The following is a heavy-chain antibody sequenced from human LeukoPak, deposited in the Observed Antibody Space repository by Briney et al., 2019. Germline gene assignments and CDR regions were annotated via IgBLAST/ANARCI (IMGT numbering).Heavy chain of an antibody. Sequence: GASVKVSCKATGGTFSSYAISWVRQAPGQGLEWMGGIIPIFGTANYAQKFQGRVTITTDESTSTAYMELSSLRSEDTAVYYCARRSLGFQYYFDYWGQGTLVTVSS. CDR1: GGTFSSYA. CDR3: ARRSLGFQYYFDY. J-gene: IGHJ4*02. V-gene: IGHV1-69*05. D-gene: IGHD3-10*01. CDR2: IIPIFGTA.